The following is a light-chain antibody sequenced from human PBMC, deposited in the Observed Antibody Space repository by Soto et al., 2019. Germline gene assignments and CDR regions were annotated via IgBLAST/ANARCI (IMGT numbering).Light chain of an antibody. CDR2: GAS. CDR1: QSVSSSW. J-gene: IGKJ3*01. V-gene: IGKV3-20*01. Sequence: EIVLTQSPGTLSLSPGERATLSCRASQSVSSSWLAWYQQKPGQAPRLLIYGASSRATDIPDRFSGSGSGTDFTLTISRLEPEDFAVYYCQQYGSSPFTFGPGTKVDIK. CDR3: QQYGSSPFT.